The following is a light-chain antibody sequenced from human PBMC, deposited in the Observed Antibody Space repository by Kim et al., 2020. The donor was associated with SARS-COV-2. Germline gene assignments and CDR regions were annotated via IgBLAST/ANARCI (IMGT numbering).Light chain of an antibody. CDR3: QNYSDYSPYS. CDR2: KAA. V-gene: IGKV1-5*03. Sequence: ATIGDRVTITCRGSQSVSAWLAWYQHKPGEAPKLLISKAASLESGVPSQFRGSGSGTEFTLNISSLQPDDFATYYCQNYSDYSPYSFGQGTKLEI. CDR1: QSVSAW. J-gene: IGKJ2*03.